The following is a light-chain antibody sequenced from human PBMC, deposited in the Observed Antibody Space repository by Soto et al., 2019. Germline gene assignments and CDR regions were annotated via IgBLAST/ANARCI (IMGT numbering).Light chain of an antibody. V-gene: IGKV3-20*01. CDR3: QQYNDWPLT. J-gene: IGKJ1*01. CDR1: QSLTNSF. Sequence: EFVLTQSPGTLSLSPGERATLSCRASQSLTNSFITLYQRRPGQAPRLLIYHTSSRARGIADTFSSSGSGTELTPTISSIQSEDFALSYCQQYNDWPLTFGQGTKVDIK. CDR2: HTS.